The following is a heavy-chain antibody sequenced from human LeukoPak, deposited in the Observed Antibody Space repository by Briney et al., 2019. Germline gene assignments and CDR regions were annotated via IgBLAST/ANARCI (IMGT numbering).Heavy chain of an antibody. CDR1: GGSISSSGYS. CDR3: ARITAVANLAFDY. Sequence: SQTLSLTCAVSGGSISSSGYSWTWLRQPPGKGLEWIGYIYHSGSTYYNPSLKSRVTISIDRSNNQFSLKLSSVTAADTAVYYCARITAVANLAFDYWGQGTLVTVSS. J-gene: IGHJ4*02. D-gene: IGHD5-18*01. CDR2: IYHSGST. V-gene: IGHV4-30-2*01.